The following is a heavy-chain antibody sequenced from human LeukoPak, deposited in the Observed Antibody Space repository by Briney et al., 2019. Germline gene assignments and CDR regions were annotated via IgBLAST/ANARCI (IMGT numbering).Heavy chain of an antibody. Sequence: GGSLTLSCAASGFTFSRYWMTWVRQSPGKGLEWVANINQDGSENYYGDSVTGRFTISRDNAENSLFLQMNSLRADDTGVYYCARAREAPANVFPDHWGQGVVVTVSS. V-gene: IGHV3-7*01. J-gene: IGHJ4*02. CDR3: ARAREAPANVFPDH. D-gene: IGHD2-15*01. CDR2: INQDGSEN. CDR1: GFTFSRYW.